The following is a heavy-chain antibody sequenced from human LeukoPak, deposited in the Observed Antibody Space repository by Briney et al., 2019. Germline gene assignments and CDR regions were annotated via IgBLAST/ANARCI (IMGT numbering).Heavy chain of an antibody. V-gene: IGHV1-18*04. Sequence: ASVKVSCTASGYTFTSYYMHWVRQAPGQGLEWMGWISAYTGNTNYAQNFQGRVTMTTDTSTSTAFMELRSLRSDDTAVYYCARSGVGYFYDNTGYYPLDYWGQGTLVTVSS. D-gene: IGHD3-22*01. CDR1: GYTFTSYY. CDR3: ARSGVGYFYDNTGYYPLDY. J-gene: IGHJ4*02. CDR2: ISAYTGNT.